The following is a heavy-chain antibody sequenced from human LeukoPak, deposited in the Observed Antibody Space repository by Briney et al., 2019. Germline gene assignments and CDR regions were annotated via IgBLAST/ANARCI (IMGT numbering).Heavy chain of an antibody. J-gene: IGHJ4*02. CDR1: GFTVSSNY. CDR3: ARDKYSSSSPYFDY. Sequence: PGGSLRLSCAASGFTVSSNYMSWVRQAPGKGLEWDSVIYSGGSTYYADSVKGRFTISRDNSKNTLYLQMNSLRAEDTAVYYCARDKYSSSSPYFDYWGQGTLVTVSS. CDR2: IYSGGST. D-gene: IGHD6-6*01. V-gene: IGHV3-53*01.